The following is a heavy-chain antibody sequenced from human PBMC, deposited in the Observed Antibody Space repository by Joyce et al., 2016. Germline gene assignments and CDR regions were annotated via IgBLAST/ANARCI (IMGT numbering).Heavy chain of an antibody. CDR2: INPSYSYT. CDR3: ARHTFAITTLGEY. Sequence: EVQLVQSGTEVKKPGESLRISCKASGYSFISYWISWVRQGPGKGLEWMGRINPSYSYTNYSPSFEGHVAISIDKSTNTAYLHWSSLQASDTAIYYCARHTFAITTLGEYWGQGTLVTVSS. CDR1: GYSFISYW. V-gene: IGHV5-10-1*03. J-gene: IGHJ4*02. D-gene: IGHD3-22*01.